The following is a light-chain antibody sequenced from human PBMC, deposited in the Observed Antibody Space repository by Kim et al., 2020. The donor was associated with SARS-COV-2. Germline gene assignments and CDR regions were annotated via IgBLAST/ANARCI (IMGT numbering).Light chain of an antibody. Sequence: SSELTQDPAVSVALGQTVRITRQGDSLRDFYATWYQQKPGQAPVLVIFNKNNRPSGVPDRFSGSYSGSTASLTITGAQAEDEADYYCNSWDSSGNHYVFGTGTKVTVL. CDR3: NSWDSSGNHYV. CDR1: SLRDFY. J-gene: IGLJ1*01. V-gene: IGLV3-19*01. CDR2: NKN.